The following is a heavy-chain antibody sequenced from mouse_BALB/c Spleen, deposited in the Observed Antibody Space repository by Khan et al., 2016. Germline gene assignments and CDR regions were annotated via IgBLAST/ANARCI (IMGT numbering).Heavy chain of an antibody. D-gene: IGHD2-2*01. CDR3: ASYGWGYYSLDY. CDR2: IWGDGST. Sequence: QVQLKESGPGLVAPSQSLSITCTVSGFSIIAYGVNWVRQPPGKGLEWLGMIWGDGSTDYNSALKSRLNITKDNSKSQVFLKMNSLQTDDTAKYYCASYGWGYYSLDYWGQGTSVTVSS. J-gene: IGHJ4*01. CDR1: GFSIIAYG. V-gene: IGHV2-6-7*01.